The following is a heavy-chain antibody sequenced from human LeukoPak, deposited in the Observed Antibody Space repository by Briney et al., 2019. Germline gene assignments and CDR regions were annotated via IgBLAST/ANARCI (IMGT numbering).Heavy chain of an antibody. Sequence: GGSLRLSCAASGFTFSSYAMHWVRQAPGKGLEWVAVISYDGSNKYYADSVKGRFTISRDNSKNTLYLQMNSLRAEDTGVYYCAREILRYFDWLLPNGMDVWGKGTTVTVSS. CDR3: AREILRYFDWLLPNGMDV. D-gene: IGHD3-9*01. CDR1: GFTFSSYA. V-gene: IGHV3-30*04. CDR2: ISYDGSNK. J-gene: IGHJ6*04.